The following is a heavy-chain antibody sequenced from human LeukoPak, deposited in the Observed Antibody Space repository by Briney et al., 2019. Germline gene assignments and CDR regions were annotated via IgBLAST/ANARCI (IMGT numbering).Heavy chain of an antibody. J-gene: IGHJ3*02. CDR2: IYYSGST. CDR3: AKSNGYGLVDI. CDR1: GGSISSYY. Sequence: PSETLSLTCTVSGGSISSYYWSWIRQPPGKGLEWIGYIYYSGSTYYSPSLKSRVTISLDTSRNQFSLKLNSVTAADTAVYYGAKSNGYGLVDIWGQGTMVTVSS. D-gene: IGHD3-10*01. V-gene: IGHV4-59*12.